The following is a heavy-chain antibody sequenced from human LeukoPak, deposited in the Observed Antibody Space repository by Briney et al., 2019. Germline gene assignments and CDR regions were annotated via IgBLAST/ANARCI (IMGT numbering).Heavy chain of an antibody. CDR2: IYHSGGT. CDR3: ATNGYYCMDV. V-gene: IGHV4-39*07. D-gene: IGHD2-8*01. Sequence: SETLSLTCTVSGGSISSSSYYWGWIRQPPGKGLEWIGEIYHSGGTNYNPSLKSRITISVDKSQNQFSLKVNSLTAADTAVYYCATNGYYCMDVWGKGTTVTVSS. J-gene: IGHJ6*03. CDR1: GGSISSSSYY.